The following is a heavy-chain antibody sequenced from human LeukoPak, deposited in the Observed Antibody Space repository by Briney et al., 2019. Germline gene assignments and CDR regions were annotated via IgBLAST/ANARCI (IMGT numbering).Heavy chain of an antibody. CDR1: GYTFTSYY. CDR2: INPSGGST. J-gene: IGHJ4*02. CDR3: ARVPHTYYDYVWGSPYFDY. D-gene: IGHD3-16*01. Sequence: ASVKVSCKASGYTFTSYYMHWVRQAPGQGLEWMGIINPSGGSTSYAQKFQGRVTITRDTSASTAYMELSSLRSEDTAVYYCARVPHTYYDYVWGSPYFDYWGQGTLVTVSS. V-gene: IGHV1-46*01.